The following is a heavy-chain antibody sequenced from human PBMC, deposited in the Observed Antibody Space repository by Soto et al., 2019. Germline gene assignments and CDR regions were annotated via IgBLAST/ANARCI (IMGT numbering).Heavy chain of an antibody. J-gene: IGHJ4*02. D-gene: IGHD2-8*01. CDR2: ISYSSNT. Sequence: PSATLSVSCTVSGGCISNFYWSCIRQPPGKGLEWIGYISYSSNTNYNTSLKSRVSISVDTPKNKLSLNLTSVTPADTAVYYCARAPMVRSRSYFDSWAQGTPVTVSS. CDR3: ARAPMVRSRSYFDS. V-gene: IGHV4-59*01. CDR1: GGCISNFY.